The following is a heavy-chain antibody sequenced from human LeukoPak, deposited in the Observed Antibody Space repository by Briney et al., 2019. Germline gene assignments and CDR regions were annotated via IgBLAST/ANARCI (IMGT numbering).Heavy chain of an antibody. V-gene: IGHV4-4*02. CDR1: GASISSPNW. J-gene: IGHJ6*03. CDR3: ARAYYYYMDV. CDR2: IYHSGST. Sequence: PSGTLSLTCAVSGASISSPNWWSWVRQPPGKGLEWIEEIYHSGSTNYNPSLESRATISVDKSKNQFSLKLNSVTAADTAVYYCARAYYYYMDVWGKGTTVSVSS.